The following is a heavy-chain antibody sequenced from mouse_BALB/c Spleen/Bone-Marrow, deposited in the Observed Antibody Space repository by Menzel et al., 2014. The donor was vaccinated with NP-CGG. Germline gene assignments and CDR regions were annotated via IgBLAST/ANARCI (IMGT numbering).Heavy chain of an antibody. J-gene: IGHJ2*01. CDR2: IDPANGYT. CDR1: GFNIKDIY. Sequence: EVKLMESGAELVKPGASVRLSCTASGFNIKDIYIHWMKQRPEQGLEWIGRIDPANGYTKFDPKFQDKATITADTSSNTANLQLGSLTSEDTAVYYCASSGTGGYFDCWGQGTTLTVSS. V-gene: IGHV14-3*02. CDR3: ASSGTGGYFDC. D-gene: IGHD3-3*01.